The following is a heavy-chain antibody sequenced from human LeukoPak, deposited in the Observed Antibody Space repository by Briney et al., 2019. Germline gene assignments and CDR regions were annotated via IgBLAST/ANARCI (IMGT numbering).Heavy chain of an antibody. CDR1: GGSVNSTNW. V-gene: IGHV4-4*02. CDR2: VHLDGRT. CDR3: AREGGFYRPLDY. J-gene: IGHJ4*02. Sequence: SETLSLTCAVSGGSVNSTNWWTWVRQPPGKGLEWIGEVHLDGRTNYNPSLTGRLTLSVDLYENHISLKLTSVTAADTAVYYCAREGGFYRPLDYLGQGTLVTVSS. D-gene: IGHD3-3*01.